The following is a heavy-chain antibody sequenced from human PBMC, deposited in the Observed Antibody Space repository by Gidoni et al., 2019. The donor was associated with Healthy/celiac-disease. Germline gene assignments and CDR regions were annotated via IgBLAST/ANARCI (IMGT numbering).Heavy chain of an antibody. D-gene: IGHD3-3*01. CDR1: GGSISSSNW. CDR3: AREFAGLRFYYYYGMDV. V-gene: IGHV4-4*02. CDR2: IYHSGST. Sequence: QVQLQESGPGLVKPSGTLSLTCAVSGGSISSSNWWSWVRQPPGKGLEWIGEIYHSGSTNYNPSLKSRVTISVDKSKNQFSLKLSSVTAADTAVYYCAREFAGLRFYYYYGMDVWGQGTTVTVSS. J-gene: IGHJ6*02.